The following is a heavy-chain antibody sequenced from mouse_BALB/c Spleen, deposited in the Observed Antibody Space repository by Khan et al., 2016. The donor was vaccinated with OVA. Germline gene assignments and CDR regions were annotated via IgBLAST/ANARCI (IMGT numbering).Heavy chain of an antibody. J-gene: IGHJ2*01. Sequence: VQLQESGAELAKPGASVKMSWKASGYTFTSYWMNWVKQRPGQGLEWIGYINPSTGYTEYNQKFKDKATLTADKSSSTAYMQLSSLTSEDSAVYYCARRGLRWDFDYWGQGTTLTVSS. CDR1: GYTFTSYW. CDR3: ARRGLRWDFDY. CDR2: INPSTGYT. V-gene: IGHV1-7*01. D-gene: IGHD1-1*01.